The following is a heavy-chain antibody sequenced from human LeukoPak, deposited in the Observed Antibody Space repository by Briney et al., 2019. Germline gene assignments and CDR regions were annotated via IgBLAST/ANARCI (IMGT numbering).Heavy chain of an antibody. Sequence: PGGSLRLSCAVSGFTFSSYEMNWVRQAPGKGLEWVSYIGISDSVTSYADSVKGRFTISRDNAKNSLYLQMNSLRVEDTAVYCCATDTPGLRDFDYWGQGTLVTVSS. CDR3: ATDTPGLRDFDY. V-gene: IGHV3-48*03. J-gene: IGHJ4*02. CDR1: GFTFSSYE. CDR2: IGISDSVT.